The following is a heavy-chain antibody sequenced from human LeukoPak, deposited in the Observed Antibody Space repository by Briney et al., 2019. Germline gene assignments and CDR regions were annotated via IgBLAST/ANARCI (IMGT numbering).Heavy chain of an antibody. V-gene: IGHV1-69*04. Sequence: SVKVSCKASGGTFSSYAISWVRQAPGQGLEWMGRIIPILGIANYAQKFQGRVTITADKSTSTAYMQLSSLRSEDTAVYYCARDDRDYVGAFDIWGQGTMVTVSS. CDR3: ARDDRDYVGAFDI. J-gene: IGHJ3*02. CDR2: IIPILGIA. D-gene: IGHD3-10*02. CDR1: GGTFSSYA.